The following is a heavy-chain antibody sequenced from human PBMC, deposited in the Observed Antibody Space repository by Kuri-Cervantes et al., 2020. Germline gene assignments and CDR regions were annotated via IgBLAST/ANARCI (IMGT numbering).Heavy chain of an antibody. J-gene: IGHJ6*03. Sequence: SVKVSCKASGGTFSSYTLSWVRQAPGQGLEWMGGIIPIFDTPKYAQKFQGRVTITADKSTGTAYMDLSSLTSDDTAVYYCARASISSWYGHGHYYYMDVWGKGTTVTVSS. D-gene: IGHD6-13*01. V-gene: IGHV1-69*06. CDR3: ARASISSWYGHGHYYYMDV. CDR1: GGTFSSYT. CDR2: IIPIFDTP.